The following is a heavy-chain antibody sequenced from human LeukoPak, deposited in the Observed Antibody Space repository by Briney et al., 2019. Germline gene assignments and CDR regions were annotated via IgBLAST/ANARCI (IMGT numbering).Heavy chain of an antibody. CDR1: GFTFSSFG. Sequence: GGSLRLSCAASGFTFSSFGMHWVGQAPGKGLEWVAVIPSDGVNKYSADSVKGRFTISRDNSKNTLYLQMNSLRAADTAVYYCAKGQNYYDGSGYYSTDYWGQGTPVTVSS. V-gene: IGHV3-30*18. CDR2: IPSDGVNK. J-gene: IGHJ4*02. D-gene: IGHD3-22*01. CDR3: AKGQNYYDGSGYYSTDY.